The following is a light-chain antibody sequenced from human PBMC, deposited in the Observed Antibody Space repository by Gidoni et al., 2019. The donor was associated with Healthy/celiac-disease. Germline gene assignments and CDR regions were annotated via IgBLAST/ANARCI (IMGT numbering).Light chain of an antibody. V-gene: IGLV2-23*03. Sequence: QSALTQPASVSGSPGQSITISCTGTSSDVGSYNLVSWCQQLPGKAPKLMIYEGTKRPSGVANRFSGSKSGNTASLTISGLQAEDEADYYCCSYAGSSTFDVVFGGGTKLTVL. CDR3: CSYAGSSTFDVV. J-gene: IGLJ2*01. CDR2: EGT. CDR1: SSDVGSYNL.